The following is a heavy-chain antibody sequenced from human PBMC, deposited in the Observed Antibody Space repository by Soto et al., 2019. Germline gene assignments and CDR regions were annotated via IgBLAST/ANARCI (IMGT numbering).Heavy chain of an antibody. CDR3: AKWMELLGYYYYYGMDV. D-gene: IGHD1-26*01. V-gene: IGHV3-30*18. Sequence: GGSLRLSCAASGFTFSSYGMHWFRQAPGKGLEWVAVISYDGSNKYYADSVKGRFTISRDNSKNTLYLQMNSLRAEDTAVYYCAKWMELLGYYYYYGMDVWGQGTTVTVSS. CDR1: GFTFSSYG. CDR2: ISYDGSNK. J-gene: IGHJ6*02.